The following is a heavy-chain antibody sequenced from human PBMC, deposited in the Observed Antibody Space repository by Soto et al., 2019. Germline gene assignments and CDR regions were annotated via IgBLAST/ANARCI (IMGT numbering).Heavy chain of an antibody. CDR2: ISSNSAYI. Sequence: GGSLRLSCAGSGFTFRSFTMNWVRQAPGKGLEWVSTISSNSAYIYYTDALRGRFTISRDNAKNSLHLQMNSLRAEDTAVYYCTRDASRDSSARGWFDPWGPGTLVTVSS. D-gene: IGHD6-13*01. V-gene: IGHV3-21*01. J-gene: IGHJ5*02. CDR1: GFTFRSFT. CDR3: TRDASRDSSARGWFDP.